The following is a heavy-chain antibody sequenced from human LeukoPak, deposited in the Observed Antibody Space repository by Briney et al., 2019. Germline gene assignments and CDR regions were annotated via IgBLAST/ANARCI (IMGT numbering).Heavy chain of an antibody. CDR2: ISYDGSNK. D-gene: IGHD6-6*01. Sequence: GGSLRLSCAASGFTFSSYAMHWVRQAPGKGLEWVAVISYDGSNKYYADSVKGRFTISRDNSKNTLYLQMNSLRAEDTAVYYCARYSGAALPFDIWGQGTMVTASS. V-gene: IGHV3-30-3*01. CDR3: ARYSGAALPFDI. CDR1: GFTFSSYA. J-gene: IGHJ3*02.